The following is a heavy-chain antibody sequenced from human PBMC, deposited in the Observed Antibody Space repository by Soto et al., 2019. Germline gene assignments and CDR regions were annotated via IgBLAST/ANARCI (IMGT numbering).Heavy chain of an antibody. CDR1: GFTFSNYE. CDR2: ITSSGSPM. Sequence: PGGSLRLSCAASGFTFSNYEMSWVRQAPGKGLEWLSYITSSGSPMYYADSVKGRFTMSRDNVRNSLYLLMNSLRAEDTAVYYCAGVHCSSTNCSDNHYYGMAVGGKGTTVTAPS. D-gene: IGHD2-2*01. J-gene: IGHJ6*04. V-gene: IGHV3-48*03. CDR3: AGVHCSSTNCSDNHYYGMAV.